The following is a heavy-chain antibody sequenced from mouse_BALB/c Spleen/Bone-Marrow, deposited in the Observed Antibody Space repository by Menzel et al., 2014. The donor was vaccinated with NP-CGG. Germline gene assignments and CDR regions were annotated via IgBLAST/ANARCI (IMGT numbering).Heavy chain of an antibody. V-gene: IGHV1-84*02. CDR3: ARDDYGYFDY. J-gene: IGHJ2*01. CDR2: IYPGSGNS. D-gene: IGHD2-4*01. CDR1: GYSFIDYY. Sequence: QVQLQQSGPELVKPGASVKISCKASGYSFIDYYINWVKQKPGQGLEWIGWIYPGSGNSKNNEKFKGKATFTVDTSSSTACMQPSSLTTEDTAVYFWARDDYGYFDYWGQGTTLTVSS.